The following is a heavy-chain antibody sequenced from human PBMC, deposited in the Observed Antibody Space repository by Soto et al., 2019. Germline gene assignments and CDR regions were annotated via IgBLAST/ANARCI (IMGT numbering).Heavy chain of an antibody. CDR2: ISWNSGSI. CDR3: AKDLGGYIYGHYYYYGMDV. V-gene: IGHV3-9*01. J-gene: IGHJ6*02. CDR1: GFTFDDYA. D-gene: IGHD5-18*01. Sequence: PGGSLRLSCAASGFTFDDYAMHWVRQAPGKGLELVSGISWNSGSIGYADSVKGRFTISRDNAKNSLYLQMNSLRAEDTALYYCAKDLGGYIYGHYYYYGMDVWGRGSTVTVSS.